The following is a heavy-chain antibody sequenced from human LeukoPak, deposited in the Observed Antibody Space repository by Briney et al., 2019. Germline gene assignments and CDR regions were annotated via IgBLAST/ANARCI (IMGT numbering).Heavy chain of an antibody. J-gene: IGHJ4*02. V-gene: IGHV3-30-3*01. Sequence: PGGSLRLSCAASGFTFSSYAMHWVRQAPGKGLEWVAVISYDGSNKYYADSVKGRFTISRDNSKNTLYLQMNSLRAEDTAVYYCAREAYYYGSGSYSNFDYWGQGTLVTVSS. CDR1: GFTFSSYA. CDR2: ISYDGSNK. CDR3: AREAYYYGSGSYSNFDY. D-gene: IGHD3-10*01.